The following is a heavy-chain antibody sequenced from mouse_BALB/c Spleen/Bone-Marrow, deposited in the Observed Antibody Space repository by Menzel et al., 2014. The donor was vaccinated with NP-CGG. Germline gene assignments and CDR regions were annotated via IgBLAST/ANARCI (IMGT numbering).Heavy chain of an antibody. CDR3: ARSPFFLRFAY. CDR2: INPYNDGT. CDR1: GYTFTAYV. J-gene: IGHJ2*01. D-gene: IGHD1-1*01. V-gene: IGHV1-14*01. Sequence: EVQRVESGPELVRPGASVKMSCKASGYTFTAYVMHWVKRKPGQGLEWIGYINPYNDGTNYIEKFKGKATLTSDIPSSTAYMELSSLTSEDSAVYYCARSPFFLRFAYWGQGTTLTVSS.